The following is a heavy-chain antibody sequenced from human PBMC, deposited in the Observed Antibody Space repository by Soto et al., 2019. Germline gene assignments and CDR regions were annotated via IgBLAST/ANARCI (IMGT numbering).Heavy chain of an antibody. Sequence: SETLSLTCTVSGGSISSYYWSWIRQPPGKGLEWIGYIYYSGSTNYNPSLKSRVTISVDTSKNQFSLKLSSVTAADTAVYYCASSVAAAGTVGLFDYWGQGTLVTVSS. V-gene: IGHV4-59*08. CDR3: ASSVAAAGTVGLFDY. CDR2: IYYSGST. J-gene: IGHJ4*02. CDR1: GGSISSYY. D-gene: IGHD6-13*01.